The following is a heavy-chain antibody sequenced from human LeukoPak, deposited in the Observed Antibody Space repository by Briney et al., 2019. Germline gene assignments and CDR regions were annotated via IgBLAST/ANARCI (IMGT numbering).Heavy chain of an antibody. V-gene: IGHV6-1*01. CDR3: ARGCSGGSCYSGGYYYYYMDV. D-gene: IGHD2-15*01. Sequence: SQTLSLTCAISGDSVSSNSAAWNWIRQSPSRGLEWLGRTYYRSKWYNDYAVSVKSRITINPDTSKNQFSLQLNSVTPEDTAVYYCARGCSGGSCYSGGYYYYYMDVWGKGTTVTVSS. J-gene: IGHJ6*03. CDR2: TYYRSKWYN. CDR1: GDSVSSNSAA.